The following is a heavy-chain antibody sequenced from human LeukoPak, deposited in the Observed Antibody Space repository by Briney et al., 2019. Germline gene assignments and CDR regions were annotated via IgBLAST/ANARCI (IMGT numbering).Heavy chain of an antibody. Sequence: SETLSLTCIVSGGSISSSSYYWGWIRQPPGKGLEWIGSMSYSGSTYYNPSLKSRVTISVDTSKNQFSLKLSSVTAADTAVYYCARVKIWSQLVRKIDYYYMDVWGKGTTVTVSS. CDR3: ARVKIWSQLVRKIDYYYMDV. J-gene: IGHJ6*03. D-gene: IGHD6-6*01. CDR1: GGSISSSSYY. V-gene: IGHV4-39*07. CDR2: MSYSGST.